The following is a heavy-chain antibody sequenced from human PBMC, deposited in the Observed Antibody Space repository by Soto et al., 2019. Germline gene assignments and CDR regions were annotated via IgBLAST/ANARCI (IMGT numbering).Heavy chain of an antibody. V-gene: IGHV4-31*03. J-gene: IGHJ5*02. D-gene: IGHD3-10*01. Sequence: QVRLQESGPGLVRPSQTLSLTCNVSGAPISSGGFYWSWIRQHQGKRPEWIGYIYSSGTTFYNTFLGRRVTMSLDAAKNHFSLELRSVTVADTAVYYCAREPISTPRGVTQVDPWGQGTQVTVSS. CDR2: IYSSGTT. CDR3: AREPISTPRGVTQVDP. CDR1: GAPISSGGFY.